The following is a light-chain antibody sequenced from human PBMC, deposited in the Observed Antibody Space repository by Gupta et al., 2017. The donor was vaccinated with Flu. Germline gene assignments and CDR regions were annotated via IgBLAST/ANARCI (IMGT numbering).Light chain of an antibody. CDR1: QSVFYRANKKNY. Sequence: DIVMTQSPDSLAVSLGERATINCKSSQSVFYRANKKNYLAWYQQKRGQPPKLLFYWASTRESGVPDRFTASWSGTDFTLTISGLQAEDVAVYYCQQYYISPQTFGQETKVEIK. V-gene: IGKV4-1*01. CDR2: WAS. CDR3: QQYYISPQT. J-gene: IGKJ1*01.